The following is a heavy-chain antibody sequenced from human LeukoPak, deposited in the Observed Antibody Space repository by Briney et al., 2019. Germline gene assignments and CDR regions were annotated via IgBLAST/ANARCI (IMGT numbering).Heavy chain of an antibody. J-gene: IGHJ4*02. Sequence: GGSLRLSCVASGFTFSAFAMTWVRQAPGKGLEWVSDISSSGGSEFYAGSVKGRFSISRDKSKKTLYLQMNSLRVEDTAIYYCTKRGYFDYYIDSWGQGTLVTVSS. CDR3: TKRGYFDYYIDS. V-gene: IGHV3-23*01. D-gene: IGHD3-9*01. CDR1: GFTFSAFA. CDR2: ISSSGGSE.